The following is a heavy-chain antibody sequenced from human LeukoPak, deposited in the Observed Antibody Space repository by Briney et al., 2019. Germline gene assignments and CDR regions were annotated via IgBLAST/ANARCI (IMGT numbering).Heavy chain of an antibody. Sequence: PGGSLRLSCAASGFTFSSYAMHWVRQAPGKGLEWVAVISYDGNNKYYADSVKGRLTISRDNSKNTLYLQMNSLRAEDTAVYYCATSRDFYDSSGYYPYYFDCWGQGTLVTVSS. CDR2: ISYDGNNK. CDR3: ATSRDFYDSSGYYPYYFDC. D-gene: IGHD3-22*01. J-gene: IGHJ4*02. CDR1: GFTFSSYA. V-gene: IGHV3-30-3*01.